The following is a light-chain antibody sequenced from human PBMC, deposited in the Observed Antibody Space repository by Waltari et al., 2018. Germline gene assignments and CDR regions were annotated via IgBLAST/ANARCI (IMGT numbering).Light chain of an antibody. Sequence: DIVMTQSPESLAVSLGERATISCKNSESVLYSSNNKNHLAWYQQKPGQPPRLLLYWASTRESGVPDRFIGSGSETDFTLTVTSLQAEDVAVYYCQQYYNTPLTFGGGTKVGVK. CDR3: QQYYNTPLT. J-gene: IGKJ4*01. V-gene: IGKV4-1*01. CDR2: WAS. CDR1: ESVLYSSNNKNH.